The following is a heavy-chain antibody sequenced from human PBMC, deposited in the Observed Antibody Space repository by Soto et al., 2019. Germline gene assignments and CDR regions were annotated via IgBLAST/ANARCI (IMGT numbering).Heavy chain of an antibody. J-gene: IGHJ4*02. D-gene: IGHD6-13*01. V-gene: IGHV3-30-3*01. CDR1: GFTFSSYA. CDR2: ISYDGSNK. CDR3: AREAAGTFDY. Sequence: GGSLRLSCAASGFTFSSYAMHWVRQAPGKGLEWVAVISYDGSNKYYADSVKGRFTISRDNSKNTLYLQMNSLRAEDTAVYYCAREAAGTFDYWGQGTLVTVSS.